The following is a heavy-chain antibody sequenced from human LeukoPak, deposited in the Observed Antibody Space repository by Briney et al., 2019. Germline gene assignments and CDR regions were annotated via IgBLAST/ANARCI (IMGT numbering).Heavy chain of an antibody. J-gene: IGHJ6*02. CDR1: GGSISNYY. CDR2: FHYSVSG. V-gene: IGHV4-59*01. CDR3: ATGFNFGLDV. Sequence: SETLSLTCTVSGGSISNYYWNWIRHPPAKGLEWVGYFHYSVSGNYNPSLTSRVTVSLDTTKNQLSLKLSSVTAADTAVYYCATGFNFGLDVWGQGTTVTVSS.